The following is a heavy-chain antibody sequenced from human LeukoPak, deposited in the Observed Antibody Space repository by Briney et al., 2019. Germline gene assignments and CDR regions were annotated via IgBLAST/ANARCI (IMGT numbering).Heavy chain of an antibody. CDR3: ASLGYCSGGSCQRDPYYFDY. Sequence: PSGTLSLTCAVSGGSISSSNWWSWVRQPPGKGLEWIGEIYHSGSTNYNPSLKSRVTISVDKSKNQFSLKLSSVTAADTAVYYCASLGYCSGGSCQRDPYYFDYWGQGTLVTVSS. CDR2: IYHSGST. V-gene: IGHV4-4*02. D-gene: IGHD2-15*01. J-gene: IGHJ4*02. CDR1: GGSISSSNW.